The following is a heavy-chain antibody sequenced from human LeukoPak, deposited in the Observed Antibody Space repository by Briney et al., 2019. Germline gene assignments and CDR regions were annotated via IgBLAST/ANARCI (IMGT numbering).Heavy chain of an antibody. D-gene: IGHD4-17*01. V-gene: IGHV4-30-4*01. Sequence: SETLSLTCTVSGGSISSGDYYWSWIRQPPGKGLEWIGYIYHSGSTYYNPSLKSRVTISVDTSKNQFSLKLSSVTAADTAVYYCASYTVTTDLDYWGQGTLVTVSS. CDR3: ASYTVTTDLDY. CDR2: IYHSGST. J-gene: IGHJ4*02. CDR1: GGSISSGDYY.